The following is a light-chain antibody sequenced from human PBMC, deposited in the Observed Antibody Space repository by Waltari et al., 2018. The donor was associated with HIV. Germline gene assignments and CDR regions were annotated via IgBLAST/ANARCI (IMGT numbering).Light chain of an antibody. V-gene: IGKV3-11*01. CDR3: QQRSNWLT. CDR1: QSVSRY. Sequence: EIVLTQSPATLSLSPGERATLSCRASQSVSRYLAWYQQKPGQAPRLLIYEASNRATGIPARFSGSGSGTDFTLTISSLEPEDFAVYYCQQRSNWLTFGGGTKVEIK. CDR2: EAS. J-gene: IGKJ4*01.